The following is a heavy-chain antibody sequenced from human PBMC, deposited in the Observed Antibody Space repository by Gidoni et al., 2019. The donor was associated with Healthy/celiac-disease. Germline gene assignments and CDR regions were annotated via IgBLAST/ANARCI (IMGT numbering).Heavy chain of an antibody. CDR1: GGSFSGYY. D-gene: IGHD3-10*01. CDR2: SNHSGSP. V-gene: IGHV4-34*01. Sequence: QVQLQQWGAGLLKPSETLSLTCAVYGGSFSGYYCSWIRQPPGKGLEWIGESNHSGSPNYNPSLKSRVTISVDTSKNQFSLKLSSVTAADTAVYYCARSDGSGSYTTQHYFDYWGQGTLVTVSS. J-gene: IGHJ4*02. CDR3: ARSDGSGSYTTQHYFDY.